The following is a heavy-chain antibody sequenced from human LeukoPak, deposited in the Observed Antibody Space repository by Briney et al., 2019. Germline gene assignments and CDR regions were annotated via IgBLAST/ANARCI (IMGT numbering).Heavy chain of an antibody. CDR3: ARASAVAGTRHY. J-gene: IGHJ4*02. Sequence: GGSLRLSCAASGFTFSSYSMNWVRQAPGKGLEWVSSISSSSSYRYYADSVKGRFTIYRDNAKNSLYLQMNSLRAEDTAVYYCARASAVAGTRHYWGQGTLVTVSS. CDR2: ISSSSSYR. V-gene: IGHV3-21*01. D-gene: IGHD6-19*01. CDR1: GFTFSSYS.